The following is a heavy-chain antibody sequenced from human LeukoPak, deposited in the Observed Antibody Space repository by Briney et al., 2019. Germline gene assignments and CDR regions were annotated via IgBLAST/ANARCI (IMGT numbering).Heavy chain of an antibody. CDR2: MNPNSGNT. Sequence: ASVKVSCKASGYTFTSYDINWLRQATGQGLEWMGWMNPNSGNTGYAQKFQGRVTMTRNTSISTAYMELSSLRSEDTAVYYCARGVRYFDWLSSPYFDYWGQGTLVTVSS. J-gene: IGHJ4*02. CDR3: ARGVRYFDWLSSPYFDY. V-gene: IGHV1-8*01. D-gene: IGHD3-9*01. CDR1: GYTFTSYD.